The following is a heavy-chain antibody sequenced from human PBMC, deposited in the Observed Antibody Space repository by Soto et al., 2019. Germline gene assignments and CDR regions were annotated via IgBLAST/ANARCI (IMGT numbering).Heavy chain of an antibody. J-gene: IGHJ2*01. V-gene: IGHV1-69*06. CDR1: GGTFSSYA. D-gene: IGHD3-22*01. CDR2: IIPIFDTA. CDR3: ARASLGAMIGVHWYFDL. Sequence: QVQLVQSGAEVKKPGSSVKVSCKASGGTFSSYAISWVRQAPGQGLEWMGGIIPIFDTANYAQKFQGRVTITADKSTSTAYMELSSLRSEDTAVYYCARASLGAMIGVHWYFDLWGRGTLVTVSS.